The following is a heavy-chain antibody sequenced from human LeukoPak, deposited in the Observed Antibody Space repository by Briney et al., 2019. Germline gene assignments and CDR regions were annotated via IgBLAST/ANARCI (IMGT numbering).Heavy chain of an antibody. D-gene: IGHD6-6*01. CDR1: GGSFSGYY. V-gene: IGHV4-34*01. CDR2: INHSGST. J-gene: IGHJ6*03. Sequence: SETLSLTCAVYGGSFSGYYWSWIRQPPGKGLEWIGEINHSGSTNYNPSLKSRVTISVDTSKNQFSLKLSSVTAAHTAVYYCARGLDYSRSLRDTRLANYMDVWGKGTTVTVSS. CDR3: ARGLDYSRSLRDTRLANYMDV.